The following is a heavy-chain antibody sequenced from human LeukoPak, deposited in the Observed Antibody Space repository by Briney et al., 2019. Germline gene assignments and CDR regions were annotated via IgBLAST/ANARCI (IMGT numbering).Heavy chain of an antibody. V-gene: IGHV3-23*01. CDR3: AKEQRIRHCSEDVCVERCYFDY. D-gene: IGHD5-24*01. CDR1: GFPSYRFA. Sequence: PGGSLRLSSTVSGFPSYRFAMNWVRQAPGQGLEWVSGLSRGGETRKYADSVKRRFTVSRDASKNMVFLQMNDLRPEDTAVYYCAKEQRIRHCSEDVCVERCYFDYWGQGSLVTVSS. J-gene: IGHJ4*02. CDR2: LSRGGETR.